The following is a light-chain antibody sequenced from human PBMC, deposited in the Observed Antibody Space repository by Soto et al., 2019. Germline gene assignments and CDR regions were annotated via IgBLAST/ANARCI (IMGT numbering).Light chain of an antibody. J-gene: IGKJ1*01. V-gene: IGKV1-5*01. CDR3: QQYDCFPWT. Sequence: DIQMTQSPSTLSASVGDRVAITCRASQDISKWLAWYQQKPGKPPKLLIYDASGLDSGVPSRFSGSGYGTEFTLTISGLQPEDFATFYCQQYDCFPWTFGPGTNVDIK. CDR2: DAS. CDR1: QDISKW.